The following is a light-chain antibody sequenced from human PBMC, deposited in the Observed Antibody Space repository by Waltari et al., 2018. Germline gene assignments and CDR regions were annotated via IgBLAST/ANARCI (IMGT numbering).Light chain of an antibody. Sequence: QSALTQPASVSGSPGQSITISCTGPSSDVGGSNYVSWYQQHPGKAPKLIIFDVSNRPSGVSSRFSGSKSGNTASLTISGLQAQDEADYYCSSYISSDTLELFGGGTSLTVL. CDR1: SSDVGGSNY. V-gene: IGLV2-14*03. CDR2: DVS. CDR3: SSYISSDTLEL. J-gene: IGLJ2*01.